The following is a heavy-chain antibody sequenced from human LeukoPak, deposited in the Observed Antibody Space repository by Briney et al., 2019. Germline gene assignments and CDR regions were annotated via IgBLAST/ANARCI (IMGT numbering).Heavy chain of an antibody. CDR2: INSDGSST. D-gene: IGHD6-19*01. CDR3: ARDLPIAVADYYYYYGMDV. CDR1: GFTFSSYW. J-gene: IGHJ6*02. V-gene: IGHV3-74*01. Sequence: GGSLRLSCAASGFTFSSYWMHWVRHAPGKGLVWVSHINSDGSSTSYADSVKGRFTISRDNAKNTLYLQMNSLRAEDTAVYYCARDLPIAVADYYYYYGMDVWGQGTTVTVSS.